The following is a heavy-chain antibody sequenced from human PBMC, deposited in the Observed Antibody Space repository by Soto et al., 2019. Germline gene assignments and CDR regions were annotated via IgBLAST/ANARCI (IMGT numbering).Heavy chain of an antibody. CDR2: IWYDGSNK. CDR1: GFTFSSYG. D-gene: IGHD3-10*01. CDR3: AAGAYYFDY. Sequence: QVQLVESGGGVVQPGRSLRLSCAASGFTFSSYGMHWVRQAPGKGLEWVAVIWYDGSNKYYADSVKGRFTISRDNSKNTLYLQMNGLRAEDTAVYYCAAGAYYFDYWGQGTLVTVSS. V-gene: IGHV3-33*01. J-gene: IGHJ4*02.